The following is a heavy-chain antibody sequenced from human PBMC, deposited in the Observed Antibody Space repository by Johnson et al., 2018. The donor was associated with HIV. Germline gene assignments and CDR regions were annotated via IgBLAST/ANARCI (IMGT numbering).Heavy chain of an antibody. CDR2: IYSGGST. CDR1: GFMFDDYG. D-gene: IGHD3-22*01. V-gene: IGHV3-66*01. CDR3: ARDGQDRDDAFDI. J-gene: IGHJ3*02. Sequence: VQLVESGGGVVRPGGSLRLSCPASGFMFDDYGMNWVRQAPGKGLEWVSVIYSGGSTYYADSVTGRFTISRDNSKNTLYLQMNSLRAEDTAVYYCARDGQDRDDAFDIWGQGTMVTVSS.